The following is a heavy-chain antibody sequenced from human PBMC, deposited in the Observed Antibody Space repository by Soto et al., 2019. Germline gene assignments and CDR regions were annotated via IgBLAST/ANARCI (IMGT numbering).Heavy chain of an antibody. Sequence: PSETLSLTCAVSGGSISSSNWWSWVRQPPGKGLEWIGEIYHSGSTNYNPSLKSRVTISVDKSKNQFSLKLSSVTAADTAVYYCARDHRYYGDYVARSNNWFDPWGQVTLVT. V-gene: IGHV4-4*02. J-gene: IGHJ5*02. CDR2: IYHSGST. D-gene: IGHD4-17*01. CDR1: GGSISSSNW. CDR3: ARDHRYYGDYVARSNNWFDP.